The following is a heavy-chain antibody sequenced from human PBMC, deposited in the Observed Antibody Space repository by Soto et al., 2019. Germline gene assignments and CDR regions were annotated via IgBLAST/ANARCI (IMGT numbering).Heavy chain of an antibody. J-gene: IGHJ6*02. CDR2: ITGSSDDT. CDR3: AREYYYGMDV. Sequence: QVQLVESGGGLVRPGGSLRLCCAASGFTFSDYYMTWIRQAPGKGLEWVSYITGSSDDTNYADSVKGRFTISRDNVKNSLYLQMNSLRAEDTAVYYCAREYYYGMDVWGQGTTVTVSS. CDR1: GFTFSDYY. V-gene: IGHV3-11*05.